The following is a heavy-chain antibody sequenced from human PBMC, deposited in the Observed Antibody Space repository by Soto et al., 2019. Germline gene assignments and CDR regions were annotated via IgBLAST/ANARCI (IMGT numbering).Heavy chain of an antibody. CDR1: PGSLSTINW. J-gene: IGHJ6*02. V-gene: IGHV4-4*02. D-gene: IGHD6-6*01. CDR3: ARVSSSSAFGMGV. CDR2: IYQTGST. Sequence: PSETLSRPCSLSPGSLSTINWWTWVRQPPGKGLDRIGEIYQTGSTSYNPSLESRVTISIDKSKNQFSLQLKSVTAADTAVYYCARVSSSSAFGMGVWGHVTTVTVSS.